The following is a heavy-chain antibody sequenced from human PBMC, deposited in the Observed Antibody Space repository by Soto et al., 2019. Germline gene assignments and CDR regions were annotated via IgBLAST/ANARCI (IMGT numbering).Heavy chain of an antibody. Sequence: ASVKVSCKASGYTFTSYYMHWVRQAPGQGLERMGIINPSDGSTSYGQKFQGRVTMTRDTSTSTVYMDLSSLRSEDTAVYYCARETTVTTSSFFYFDYWGQGTLVTVSS. D-gene: IGHD4-17*01. J-gene: IGHJ4*02. CDR2: INPSDGST. CDR1: GYTFTSYY. CDR3: ARETTVTTSSFFYFDY. V-gene: IGHV1-46*03.